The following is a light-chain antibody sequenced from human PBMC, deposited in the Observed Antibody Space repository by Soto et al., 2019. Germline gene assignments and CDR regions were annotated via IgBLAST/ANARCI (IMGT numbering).Light chain of an antibody. CDR3: QQYNDYPWT. J-gene: IGKJ1*01. CDR1: QSISWW. Sequence: DIQMTQSPSTLSASVGDRVTITCRASQSISWWLAWYQQKPGKAPNLLIYDVSTLQSRVPSRFSGSGSGTEFTLTISRLQPDDFATYSCQQYNDYPWTFGQATKVEIK. CDR2: DVS. V-gene: IGKV1-5*01.